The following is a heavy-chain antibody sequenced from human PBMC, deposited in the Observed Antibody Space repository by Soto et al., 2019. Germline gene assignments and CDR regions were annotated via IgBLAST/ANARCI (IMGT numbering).Heavy chain of an antibody. CDR2: IWYDGSNK. J-gene: IGHJ3*02. CDR1: GFTFSSYG. D-gene: IGHD3-22*01. V-gene: IGHV3-33*01. Sequence: PGGSLRLSCAASGFTFSSYGMHWVRQAPGKGLEWVAVIWYDGSNKYYADSVKGRFTISRDNSKNTLYLQMNSLRAEDTAVYYCASSFYDSSGYDAFDIWGQGTMVTVSS. CDR3: ASSFYDSSGYDAFDI.